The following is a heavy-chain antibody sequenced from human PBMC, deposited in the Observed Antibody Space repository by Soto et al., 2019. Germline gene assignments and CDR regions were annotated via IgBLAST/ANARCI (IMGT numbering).Heavy chain of an antibody. J-gene: IGHJ4*02. D-gene: IGHD1-26*01. Sequence: EVQLVESGGGLIQPGGSLRLSCAASGFTVSSNYMSWVRQAPGKGLEWVSVLYSGGNTYYADSVKGRFTISRDNSKNTVYLQMNSLRAADTAVYYCARLGRDGFIWSLDYWGQGTLVTVSS. CDR1: GFTVSSNY. CDR2: LYSGGNT. CDR3: ARLGRDGFIWSLDY. V-gene: IGHV3-53*01.